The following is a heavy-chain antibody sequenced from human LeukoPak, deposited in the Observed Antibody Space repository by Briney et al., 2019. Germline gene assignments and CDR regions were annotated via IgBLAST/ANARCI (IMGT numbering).Heavy chain of an antibody. Sequence: GGSLRLSCAASGFTFSTSGMSWVRQAPGKGLEWVSGISGSGDKTYYADSVKGRFTISRDNLKNTLYLQMNSLRGADTAVYYCAKWAADVGGQGTLVTVSA. CDR1: GFTFSTSG. CDR2: ISGSGDKT. CDR3: AKWAADV. J-gene: IGHJ4*02. V-gene: IGHV3-23*01.